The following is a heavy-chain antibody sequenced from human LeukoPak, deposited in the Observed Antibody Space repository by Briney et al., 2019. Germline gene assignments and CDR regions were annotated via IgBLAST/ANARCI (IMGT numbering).Heavy chain of an antibody. CDR3: VRQSSGWYHFDY. CDR2: ISYDGSNK. D-gene: IGHD6-19*01. J-gene: IGHJ4*02. CDR1: GFTFSSYA. V-gene: IGHV3-30-3*01. Sequence: QTGGSLRLSCAASGFTFSSYAMHWVRQAPGKGLEWVAVISYDGSNKYYADSVKGRFTISRDNSKNTLYMQMNSLRAEDTAVYYCVRQSSGWYHFDYWGQGTLVTVSS.